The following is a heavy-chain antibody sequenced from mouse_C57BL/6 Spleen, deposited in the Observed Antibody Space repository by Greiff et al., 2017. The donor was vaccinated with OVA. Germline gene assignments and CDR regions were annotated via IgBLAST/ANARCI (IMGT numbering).Heavy chain of an antibody. CDR3: AREDYYGSRYYYAMDY. J-gene: IGHJ4*01. CDR1: GYTFTSYW. CDR2: INPSNGGT. D-gene: IGHD1-1*01. Sequence: QVQLQQPGTELVKPGASVKLPCQAPGYTFTSYWMHWVKQRPGQGLEWIGNINPSNGGTNYNEKFKSKATLTVDKSSSTAYMQLSSLTSEDSAVYYCAREDYYGSRYYYAMDYWGQGTSVTVSS. V-gene: IGHV1-53*01.